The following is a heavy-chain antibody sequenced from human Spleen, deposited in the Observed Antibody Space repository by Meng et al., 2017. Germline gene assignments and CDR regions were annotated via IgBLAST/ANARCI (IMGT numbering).Heavy chain of an antibody. CDR2: IYHSGST. CDR1: GYSISSGYY. Sequence: GSLRLSCTVSGYSISSGYYWGWIRQPPGKGLEWIGSIYHSGSTYYNPSLKSRVTISVDTSKNQFSLKLSSVTAADTAVYYCAKVRDGAWSYPPDYWGPGTLVTAS. D-gene: IGHD3-10*01. J-gene: IGHJ4*02. CDR3: AKVRDGAWSYPPDY. V-gene: IGHV4-38-2*02.